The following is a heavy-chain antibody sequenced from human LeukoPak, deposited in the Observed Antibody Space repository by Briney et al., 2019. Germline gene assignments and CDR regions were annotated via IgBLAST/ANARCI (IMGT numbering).Heavy chain of an antibody. CDR2: INPNSGGT. J-gene: IGHJ6*03. D-gene: IGHD3-22*01. Sequence: GASVKVSCKACGYTFTGYYMHWVRQDPGQGLEWMGRINPNSGGTNYAQKFQGRVTMTRDTSISTAYMELSRLRSDDTAVYYCARASSGYKHYYYYYMDVWGKGTTVTVSS. CDR3: ARASSGYKHYYYYYMDV. CDR1: GYTFTGYY. V-gene: IGHV1-2*02.